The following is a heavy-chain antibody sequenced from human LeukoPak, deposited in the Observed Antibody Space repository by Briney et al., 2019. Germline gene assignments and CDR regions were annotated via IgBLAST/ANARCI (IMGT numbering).Heavy chain of an antibody. D-gene: IGHD2-8*01. CDR3: STRMGP. CDR1: GFTFSNAW. Sequence: GGSLRLSCAASGFTFSNAWMSWVRQAPGKGLEGGGRIKSKTDGGTTDYAAPVKGRFTISRDDSKNTLYLQMNSLKTEDTAVYYCSTRMGPWGQGTLVTVSS. V-gene: IGHV3-15*01. CDR2: IKSKTDGGTT. J-gene: IGHJ5*02.